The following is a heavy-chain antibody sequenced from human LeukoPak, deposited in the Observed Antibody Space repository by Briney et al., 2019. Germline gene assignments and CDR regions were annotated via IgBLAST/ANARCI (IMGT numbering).Heavy chain of an antibody. Sequence: SGTLSLTCAVYGGSFSGYFWSWIRQPPGKGLEWIGEINHSGSTNYNPSLKSRVTISVDTSKNQFSLKLNSVTAADTAVYYCARGHSSVVTAIPYYFDYWGQGTLVTVSS. D-gene: IGHD2-21*02. J-gene: IGHJ4*02. CDR2: INHSGST. V-gene: IGHV4-34*01. CDR3: ARGHSSVVTAIPYYFDY. CDR1: GGSFSGYF.